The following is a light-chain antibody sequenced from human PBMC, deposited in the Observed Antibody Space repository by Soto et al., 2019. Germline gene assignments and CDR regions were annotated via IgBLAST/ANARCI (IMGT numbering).Light chain of an antibody. J-gene: IGKJ1*01. CDR3: QQSYTTTWT. CDR1: QGISTY. CDR2: AAS. Sequence: DIQMTQSPSSRSASVGDGVTITCRASQGISTYLNWYQQKPGKAPKLLIYAASSLQSGVPSRFSGSGSETDFTLTISSLQPEDFATYSCQQSYTTTWTFGQGTKVDIK. V-gene: IGKV1-39*01.